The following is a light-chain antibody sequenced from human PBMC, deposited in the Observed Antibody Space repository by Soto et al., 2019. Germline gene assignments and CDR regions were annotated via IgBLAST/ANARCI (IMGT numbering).Light chain of an antibody. J-gene: IGKJ1*01. V-gene: IGKV3-20*01. Sequence: IVLTQSPGTLSLSPWERDKFSCRASQSFSNNYLAWYQQKPGQAPRLLIYGASNRATGIPDRFSGSGSGTDFTLTISRLEPEDFAVYYCQQYGSSGTFGQGTKVDIK. CDR1: QSFSNNY. CDR2: GAS. CDR3: QQYGSSGT.